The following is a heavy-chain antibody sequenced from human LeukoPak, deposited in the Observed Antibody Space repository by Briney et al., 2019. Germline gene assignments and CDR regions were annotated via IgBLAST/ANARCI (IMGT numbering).Heavy chain of an antibody. CDR3: AREDGSSGYDDF. D-gene: IGHD5-12*01. V-gene: IGHV4-59*12. Sequence: SETLSLTCTVSGGSISSYYWSWIRQPPGKGLEWIGYTYYSGSTNYNPSLKSRVTISVDTSKNHFSPNLKSVTAADTAVYYCAREDGSSGYDDFWGQGTLVTVSS. J-gene: IGHJ4*02. CDR2: TYYSGST. CDR1: GGSISSYY.